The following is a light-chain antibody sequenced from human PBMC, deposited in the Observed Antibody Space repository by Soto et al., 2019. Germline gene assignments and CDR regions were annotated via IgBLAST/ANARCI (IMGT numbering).Light chain of an antibody. CDR1: TGAVTSGHY. CDR2: DTS. CDR3: LLSYSGALYV. J-gene: IGLJ1*01. V-gene: IGLV7-46*01. Sequence: VVTQEPSLTVSPGGTVTLSCGSSTGAVTSGHYPYWFQQKPGQAPRTLIYDTSNKHSWTPARFSGSLLGGKAALTLSGAQPEDEAEYYCLLSYSGALYVFGTGTKVTVL.